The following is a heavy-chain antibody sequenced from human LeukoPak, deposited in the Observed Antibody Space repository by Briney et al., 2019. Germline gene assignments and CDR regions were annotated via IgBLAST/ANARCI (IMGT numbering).Heavy chain of an antibody. Sequence: SETLSLTCTVSGGSVSSGSYYWSWIRQPPGKGLEWIGYIYYSGSTNYNPSLKSRVTISVDTSKNQFSLRLSSVTAADTAVYYCAGAPSIFGVVITKPLPYYYYGMDVWGQGTTVTVSS. V-gene: IGHV4-61*01. CDR1: GGSVSSGSYY. CDR2: IYYSGST. J-gene: IGHJ6*02. D-gene: IGHD3-3*01. CDR3: AGAPSIFGVVITKPLPYYYYGMDV.